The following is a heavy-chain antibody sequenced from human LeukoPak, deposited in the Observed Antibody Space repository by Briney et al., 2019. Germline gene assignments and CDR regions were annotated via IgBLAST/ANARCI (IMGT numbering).Heavy chain of an antibody. J-gene: IGHJ5*02. CDR2: INPSGGST. D-gene: IGHD3-9*01. Sequence: ASVKVSCKASGYTFTSYYMHWVRQAPGQGLEWMGIINPSGGSTSYAQKLQGRVTMTRDTSTSTVYMELRSLRSDDTAVYYCARDPLYYDILTGYYLGHWFDPWGQGTLVTVSS. CDR1: GYTFTSYY. CDR3: ARDPLYYDILTGYYLGHWFDP. V-gene: IGHV1-46*01.